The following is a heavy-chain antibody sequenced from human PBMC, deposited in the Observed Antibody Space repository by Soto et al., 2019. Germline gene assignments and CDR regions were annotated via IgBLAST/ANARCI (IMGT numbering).Heavy chain of an antibody. D-gene: IGHD2-2*02. Sequence: SETLSLTCTVSGGSISSYYWSWIRQPAGKGLEWIGRIYTSGSTSYNTSLKSRVTMSVDTSKNQFSLKLSSVTAADTAVYYCARDEYCSSTSCYTGFGPLYNWFDPWGQGTLVTVSS. CDR3: ARDEYCSSTSCYTGFGPLYNWFDP. CDR1: GGSISSYY. V-gene: IGHV4-4*07. CDR2: IYTSGST. J-gene: IGHJ5*02.